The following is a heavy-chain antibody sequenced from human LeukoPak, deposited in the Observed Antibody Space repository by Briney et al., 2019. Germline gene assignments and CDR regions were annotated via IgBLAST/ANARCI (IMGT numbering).Heavy chain of an antibody. J-gene: IGHJ4*02. CDR3: ARQLYYFDY. CDR2: INHSGST. D-gene: IGHD1-1*01. Sequence: SETLSLTCAVYGGSFSGYYWSWIRQPPGKGLEWIGEINHSGSTNYNPSLKSRVTISVDTSKNQFSLKVTSVTAADTAVYYCARQLYYFDYWGQGTLVTVSS. V-gene: IGHV4-34*01. CDR1: GGSFSGYY.